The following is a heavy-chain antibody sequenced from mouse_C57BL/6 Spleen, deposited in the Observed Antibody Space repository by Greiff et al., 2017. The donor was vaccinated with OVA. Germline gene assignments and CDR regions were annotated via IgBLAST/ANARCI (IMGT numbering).Heavy chain of an antibody. CDR1: GYTFTSYW. Sequence: QVQLQQPGAELVKPGASVKMSCKASGYTFTSYWITWVKQRPGQGLEWIGDIYPGSGSTNYNEKFKSKATLTVDTSSSTAYMQLSSLTSEDSAVYYCARYYYGYDDGCAYWGQGTLVTVSA. CDR3: ARYYYGYDDGCAY. D-gene: IGHD2-2*01. V-gene: IGHV1-55*01. J-gene: IGHJ3*01. CDR2: IYPGSGST.